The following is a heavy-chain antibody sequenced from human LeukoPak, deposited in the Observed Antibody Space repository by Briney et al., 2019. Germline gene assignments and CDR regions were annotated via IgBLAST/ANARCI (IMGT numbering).Heavy chain of an antibody. CDR3: ARGDKYSSSMGV. D-gene: IGHD6-6*01. CDR1: GGTFSSYA. J-gene: IGHJ6*04. Sequence: ASVKVSCKASGGTFSSYAISWVRQAPGQGLEWMGGIIPIFGRANYAQKFQGRVTITADESTSTDYMELSSLRSEDTAVYYCARGDKYSSSMGVWGKGTTVTVSS. CDR2: IIPIFGRA. V-gene: IGHV1-69*13.